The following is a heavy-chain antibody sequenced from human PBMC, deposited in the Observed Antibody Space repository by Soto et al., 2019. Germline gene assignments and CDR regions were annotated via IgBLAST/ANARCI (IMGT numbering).Heavy chain of an antibody. Sequence: QVQLQESGPGLVRPSETLSLTCTVSGGSFSSYYWTWLRQSPGKGLEWIGYIYYSGSTDYNPSLRGRLAISIDTSKYQFSLGLNSMTAADTAVYYCAGRDCSGTNCDYFDYYYMDVWGKGATVTVSS. CDR3: AGRDCSGTNCDYFDYYYMDV. J-gene: IGHJ6*03. CDR1: GGSFSSYY. CDR2: IYYSGST. V-gene: IGHV4-59*08. D-gene: IGHD2-2*01.